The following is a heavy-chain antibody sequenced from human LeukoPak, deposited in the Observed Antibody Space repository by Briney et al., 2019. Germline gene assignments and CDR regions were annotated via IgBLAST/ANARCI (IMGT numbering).Heavy chain of an antibody. CDR3: TTSSRDFWRGYPSV. V-gene: IGHV3-15*01. Sequence: GGSLRLSCAASGFIFSEAWMSWVRQTPGKGLEWVGRLTSKTDGGTTDYAAPVRGRFTMSRDDSKNTLYLQMNSVKTEDTAMYYCTTSSRDFWRGYPSVWGQGTLVTVSS. CDR1: GFIFSEAW. D-gene: IGHD3-3*01. CDR2: LTSKTDGGTT. J-gene: IGHJ4*02.